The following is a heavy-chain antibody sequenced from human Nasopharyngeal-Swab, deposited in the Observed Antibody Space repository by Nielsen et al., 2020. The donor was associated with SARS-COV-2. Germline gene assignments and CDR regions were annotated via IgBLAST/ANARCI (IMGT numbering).Heavy chain of an antibody. V-gene: IGHV3-48*03. J-gene: IGHJ4*02. CDR1: GFIFKNYA. CDR3: ARVGAEWLLD. CDR2: ISSSGSTI. D-gene: IGHD3-3*01. Sequence: GESLKISCSASGFIFKNYATNWVRQAPGKGLEWVSYISSSGSTIYYADSVKGRFTISRDNAKNSLYLQMNSLRAEDTAVYYCARVGAEWLLDWGQGTLVTVSS.